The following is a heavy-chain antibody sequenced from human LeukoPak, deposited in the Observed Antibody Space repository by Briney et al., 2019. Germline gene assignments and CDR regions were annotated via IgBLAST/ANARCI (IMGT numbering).Heavy chain of an antibody. D-gene: IGHD1-26*01. CDR2: ISWNSGSI. V-gene: IGHV3-9*03. CDR3: AKGLGSGYYYMDV. Sequence: GGSLRLSCAASGFTFDDYAMHWVQQAPAKGLEWVSGISWNSGSIGYADSVKGRFTISRDNAKNSLYLQMNSLRSEDMRLYYSAKGLGSGYYYMDVWGERPTGTVSS. J-gene: IGHJ6*03. CDR1: GFTFDDYA.